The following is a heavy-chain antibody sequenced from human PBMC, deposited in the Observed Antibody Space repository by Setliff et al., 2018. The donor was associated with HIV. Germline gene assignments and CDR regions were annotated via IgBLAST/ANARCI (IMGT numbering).Heavy chain of an antibody. CDR2: IYQTGST. J-gene: IGHJ5*02. D-gene: IGHD3-22*01. CDR3: ASRVYYYDSNNFLREEGFDP. CDR1: GYSISSGYY. V-gene: IGHV4-38-2*02. Sequence: PSETLSLTCTVSGYSISSGYYWGWIRQPPGKGLEWIGSIYQTGSTNYNPSLKSRVTVSLDMSKNQFSLNLTSVTAADTAVYYCASRVYYYDSNNFLREEGFDPWGQGTLVTVSS.